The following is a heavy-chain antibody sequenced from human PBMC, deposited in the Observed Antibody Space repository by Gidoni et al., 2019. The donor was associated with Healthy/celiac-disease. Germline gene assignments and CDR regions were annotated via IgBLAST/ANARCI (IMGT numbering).Heavy chain of an antibody. V-gene: IGHV3-9*01. Sequence: EVKLVGSGGGLVHTVRSMRLSCASSGFPFEDYAMHWARQAPGKGLEWVSGISLNSGSIGYADSVKGRFTISRDNAKNSLYLQMNSLRAEDTALYYCAKDRLWFGESYYGMDVWGQGTTVTVSS. CDR2: ISLNSGSI. CDR1: GFPFEDYA. CDR3: AKDRLWFGESYYGMDV. J-gene: IGHJ6*02. D-gene: IGHD3-10*01.